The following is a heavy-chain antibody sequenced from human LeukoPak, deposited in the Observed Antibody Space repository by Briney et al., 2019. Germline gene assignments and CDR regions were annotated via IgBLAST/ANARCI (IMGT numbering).Heavy chain of an antibody. CDR3: ARPLWFGDRGYYFDY. V-gene: IGHV1-2*02. CDR1: GYTFTGYY. CDR2: INPNSGGT. J-gene: IGHJ4*02. D-gene: IGHD3-10*01. Sequence: ASVKVSCKASGYTFTGYYMHWVRQAPGQGLEWMEWINPNSGGTNYAQKFQGRVTMTRDTSISTAYMELSRLRSDDTAVYYCARPLWFGDRGYYFDYWGQGTLVTVSS.